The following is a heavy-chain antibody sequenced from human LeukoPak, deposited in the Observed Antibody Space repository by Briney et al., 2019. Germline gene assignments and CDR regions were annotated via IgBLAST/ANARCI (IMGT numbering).Heavy chain of an antibody. V-gene: IGHV4-34*01. CDR1: GGSFSGYY. CDR3: ARGIVATIASDV. J-gene: IGHJ6*04. CDR2: INHSGST. Sequence: SETLSLTCAVYGGSFSGYYWSSIRQPPGKGLEWIGEINHSGSTNYKPSLTSRVTISVDTSKYQLALRLSSVTAADTAVYYGARGIVATIASDVWGKGTTVTVSS. D-gene: IGHD5-12*01.